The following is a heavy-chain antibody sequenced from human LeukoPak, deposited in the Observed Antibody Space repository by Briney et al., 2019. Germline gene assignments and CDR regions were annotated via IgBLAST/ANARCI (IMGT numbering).Heavy chain of an antibody. Sequence: ASVKVSCKASGYTFTSYYMHRVRQAPGQGLEWMGIINPSGGSTSYAQKFQGRVTMTRDMSTSTVYMELSSLRSEDTAVYYCARDPERVATILPYFDYWGQGTLVTVSS. CDR2: INPSGGST. V-gene: IGHV1-46*01. CDR1: GYTFTSYY. D-gene: IGHD5-12*01. J-gene: IGHJ4*02. CDR3: ARDPERVATILPYFDY.